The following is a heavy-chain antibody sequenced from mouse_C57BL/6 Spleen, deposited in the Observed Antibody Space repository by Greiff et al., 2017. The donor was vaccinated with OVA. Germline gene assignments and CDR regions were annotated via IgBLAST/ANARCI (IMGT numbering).Heavy chain of an antibody. CDR3: SSRYYNAVDH. CDR1: GYSITSGYY. Sequence: EVKLMESGPGLVKPSQSLSLTCSVTGYSITSGYYWNWIRQFPGNKLEWMGYISYDGSNNYNPSLKNRTSITRDTSKNQFFLKLNSVTTEDTATYDCSSRYYNAVDHWGQGTSVTVSS. D-gene: IGHD1-1*01. CDR2: ISYDGSN. V-gene: IGHV3-6*01. J-gene: IGHJ4*01.